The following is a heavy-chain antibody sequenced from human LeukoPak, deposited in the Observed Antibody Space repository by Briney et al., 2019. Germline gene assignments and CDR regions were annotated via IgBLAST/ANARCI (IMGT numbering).Heavy chain of an antibody. CDR3: AGGGEAWELLGY. CDR1: GGSITNNHY. CDR2: IFHSGIA. J-gene: IGHJ4*02. D-gene: IGHD3-10*02. V-gene: IGHV4-4*02. Sequence: SGTLSLTCAVSGGSITNNHYWTWVRPPPGRGLEWIADIFHSGIANYNPSLKSRVTISMDKSKNQFSLTLSSVTAADTAVYYCAGGGEAWELLGYWGQGTLVTVSS.